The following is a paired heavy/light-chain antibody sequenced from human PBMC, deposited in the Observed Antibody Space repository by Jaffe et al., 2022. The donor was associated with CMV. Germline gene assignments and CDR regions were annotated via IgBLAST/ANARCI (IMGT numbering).Heavy chain of an antibody. D-gene: IGHD6-13*01. J-gene: IGHJ4*02. CDR2: ISWNSVSI. Sequence: EVELVESGGGLVQSGRSLRLSCAASGFTFDDYSMHWVRQAPGKGLEWVSGISWNSVSIGYADSVKGRFTISRDNAKNSLYLQMNSLRVEDTALYYCAKRRGTAAAENFFDYWGQGTLVTVSS. V-gene: IGHV3-9*01. CDR1: GFTFDDYS. CDR3: AKRRGTAAAENFFDY.
Light chain of an antibody. V-gene: IGKV3-20*01. CDR2: GAS. CDR3: QQYGSSPRT. CDR1: QSVYSNY. Sequence: EIVLTQSPGTLSLSPGERATLSCRASQSVYSNYLAWYQQKPGQAPRLLIYGASSRATGIPDRFSGSGSGTDFTLTISRLEPEDFAVYHCQQYGSSPRTFGQGTKVEIK. J-gene: IGKJ1*01.